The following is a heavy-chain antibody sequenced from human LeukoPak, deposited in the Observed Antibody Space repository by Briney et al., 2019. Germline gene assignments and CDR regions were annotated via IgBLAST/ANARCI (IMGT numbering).Heavy chain of an antibody. CDR2: ISGSGSST. D-gene: IGHD6-6*01. J-gene: IGHJ3*02. CDR1: GFTFSSYA. Sequence: GGSLRLSCAASGFTFSSYAMSWVRQAPGKGLEWVSVISGSGSSTYYADSVKGRFTISRDNSKNTLYLQMNSLRAEDTAVYYCARREYFDAFGIWGQGTMVTVSS. V-gene: IGHV3-23*01. CDR3: ARREYFDAFGI.